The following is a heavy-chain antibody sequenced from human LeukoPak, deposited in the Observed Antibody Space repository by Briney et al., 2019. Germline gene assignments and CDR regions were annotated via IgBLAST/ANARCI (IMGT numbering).Heavy chain of an antibody. CDR3: AATYYYDGSGDY. CDR1: GFTFSTYE. D-gene: IGHD3-22*01. Sequence: GGSLRLSCAASGFTFSTYEMNWVRQAPGKGLEWVSYISSTGSNIYYADSVKGRFTISRDNAKNSLHLLMNSLRTEDTAVYYCAATYYYDGSGDYWGQGTLVTVSS. CDR2: ISSTGSNI. V-gene: IGHV3-48*03. J-gene: IGHJ4*02.